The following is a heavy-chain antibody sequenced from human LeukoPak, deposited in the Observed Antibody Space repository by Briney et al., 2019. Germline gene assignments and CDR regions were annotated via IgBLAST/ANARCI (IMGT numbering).Heavy chain of an antibody. D-gene: IGHD5-18*01. J-gene: IGHJ4*02. CDR3: ARGWIQLWSYYFDY. Sequence: WIRXXXXXXLXWIXEINHSGSTNYNPSLKSRVTISVDTSKNQFSLKLSSVTAADTAVYYCARGWIQLWSYYFDYWGQGTLVTVSS. CDR2: INHSGST. V-gene: IGHV4-34*01.